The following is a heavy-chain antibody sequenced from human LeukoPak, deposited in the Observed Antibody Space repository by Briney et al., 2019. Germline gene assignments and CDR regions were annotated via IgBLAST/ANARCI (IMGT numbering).Heavy chain of an antibody. CDR1: GYTFTSYG. CDR2: ISAYDGNT. J-gene: IGHJ4*02. CDR3: ARGPHGDGSGSELDY. Sequence: GASVKVSCKASGYTFTSYGISWVRQAPGQGLEWMGWISAYDGNTNYAQKLQGRVTMTTDTSTSTAYMELRSLRSDDTAVYYCARGPHGDGSGSELDYWGQGTLVTVSS. D-gene: IGHD3-10*01. V-gene: IGHV1-18*01.